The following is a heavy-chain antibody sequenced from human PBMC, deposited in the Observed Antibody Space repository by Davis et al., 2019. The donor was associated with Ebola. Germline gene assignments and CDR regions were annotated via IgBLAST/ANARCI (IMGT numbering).Heavy chain of an antibody. J-gene: IGHJ4*02. Sequence: WGSLRLSCAASGFIFSTYDMHWVRHAPGKGLEWVSAIAAAGDTYYPGSVKGRFTISRENGKNSLYLQMNSLRPGDTAVYYCARGNGLLDLDYWGQGNLVTVSS. CDR2: IAAAGDT. CDR3: ARGNGLLDLDY. D-gene: IGHD1-1*01. V-gene: IGHV3-13*01. CDR1: GFIFSTYD.